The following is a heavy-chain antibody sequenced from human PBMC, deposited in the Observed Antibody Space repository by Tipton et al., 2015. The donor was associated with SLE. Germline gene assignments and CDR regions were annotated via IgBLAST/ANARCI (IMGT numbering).Heavy chain of an antibody. CDR3: ARARSGSYSGWFDP. D-gene: IGHD1-26*01. V-gene: IGHV3-21*01. CDR1: GFAFIPAW. CDR2: ISSGRSYI. Sequence: SLRLSCAASGFAFIPAWMNWVRQAPGKGLEWVSSISSGRSYIYYADSVKGRFTISRDNAKNSLYLQMNRLRAEDTAVYYCARARSGSYSGWFDPWGQGTLVTVSS. J-gene: IGHJ5*02.